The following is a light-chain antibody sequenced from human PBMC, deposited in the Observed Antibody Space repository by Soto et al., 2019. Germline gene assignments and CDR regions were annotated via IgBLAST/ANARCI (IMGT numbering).Light chain of an antibody. CDR1: QSVRSN. CDR2: GAS. Sequence: EIVMTQSPATLSVSPGERATLSCRASQSVRSNLAWYQQKPGQAPRLLIYGASTRATGIPARFSGSGSGTEFTLTISSLQSEDFALYYCQQFNDWRWTFGQGTKVEIK. J-gene: IGKJ1*01. V-gene: IGKV3-15*01. CDR3: QQFNDWRWT.